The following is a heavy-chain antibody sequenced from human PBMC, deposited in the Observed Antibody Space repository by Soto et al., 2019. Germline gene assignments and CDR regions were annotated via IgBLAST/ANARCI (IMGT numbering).Heavy chain of an antibody. CDR3: ASAMYCDGSLCFTPQYSYSYYGMDV. CDR1: GFTFTSYV. J-gene: IGHJ6*02. CDR2: ISGGGSTA. D-gene: IGHD2-8*02. V-gene: IGHV3-23*01. Sequence: EVQLLESGGGLVQRGGSQRLSCAASGFTFTSYVMSWVRQAPGKGLEWVAGISGGGSTAFYADSVKGRFTISRDNAKNTVVLQMDSLRAEDTAIYYCASAMYCDGSLCFTPQYSYSYYGMDVWGQGTTVTV.